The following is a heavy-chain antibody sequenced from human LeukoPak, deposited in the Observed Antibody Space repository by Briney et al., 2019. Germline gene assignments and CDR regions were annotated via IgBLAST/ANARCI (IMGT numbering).Heavy chain of an antibody. CDR1: GFTFSNYW. CDR2: IKQDMTEK. J-gene: IGHJ4*02. D-gene: IGHD3-16*02. CDR3: ARVGYVWGSYRYHTAFDY. Sequence: QPGGSLRLSCAASGFTFSNYWMSWVRQAPGKGLEWVANIKQDMTEKYYVDSVKGRFAISRDNAKNSLFLQMSSLRAEDTAVYYCARVGYVWGSYRYHTAFDYWGQGTLVTVSS. V-gene: IGHV3-7*01.